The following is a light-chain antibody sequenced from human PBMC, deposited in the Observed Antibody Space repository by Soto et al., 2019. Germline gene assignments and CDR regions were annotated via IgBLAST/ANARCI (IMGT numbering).Light chain of an antibody. CDR3: EAWDGSLNTIL. V-gene: IGLV1-44*01. CDR2: SNN. J-gene: IGLJ2*01. Sequence: QSVLTQPPSASGTPGQRVTISCSGSSSNIGNNIVNWYQQLPGTAPKLLIYSNNQRPSGVPDRFSGSKSGASASLAISGLQSEAEADYYCEAWDGSLNTILFGGGTKLTVL. CDR1: SSNIGNNI.